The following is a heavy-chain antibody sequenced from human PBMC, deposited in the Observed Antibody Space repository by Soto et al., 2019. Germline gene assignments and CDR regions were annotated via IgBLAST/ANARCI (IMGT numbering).Heavy chain of an antibody. V-gene: IGHV4-59*11. Sequence: PSETLSLTCTVSGGSISFHHWTWIRQPPGKGLEWIGYIHYSGNTNYNPSLKSRVTISVDTSKNQFSLKLNSVTAADTAVYYCARIRSRTFDVWGQGTMVTVSS. CDR2: IHYSGNT. CDR3: ARIRSRTFDV. CDR1: GGSISFHH. D-gene: IGHD3-10*01. J-gene: IGHJ3*01.